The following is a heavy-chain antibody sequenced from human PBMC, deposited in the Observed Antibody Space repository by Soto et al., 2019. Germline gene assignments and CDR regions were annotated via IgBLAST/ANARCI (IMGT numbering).Heavy chain of an antibody. Sequence: SETLSLTCAVSGGSISSSNWWSWVRQPPGKGLEWIGEIYHSGSTNYNPSLKSRVTISVDKYKNEFSLKLSSVTAADTAVYYCARDNYSSGAIEYWGQGTLITVSS. CDR2: IYHSGST. D-gene: IGHD6-19*01. J-gene: IGHJ4*02. CDR1: GGSISSSNW. CDR3: ARDNYSSGAIEY. V-gene: IGHV4-4*02.